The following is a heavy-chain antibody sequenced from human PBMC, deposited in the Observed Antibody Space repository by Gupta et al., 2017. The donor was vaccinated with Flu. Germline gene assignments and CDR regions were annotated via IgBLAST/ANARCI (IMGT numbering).Heavy chain of an antibody. D-gene: IGHD6-13*01. V-gene: IGHV4-39*01. CDR1: GRPVRSTSPY. CDR2: IDNTGSA. J-gene: IGHJ5*02. CDR3: ARVGTDSSTWFWIDP. Sequence: QLQLQESGPGLVKPSETLSLTCSVSGRPVRSTSPYWGRIRPPPGKGLEWIGSIDNTGSAYYNPSLKSQVTISVDTSKNQFSLKLNSVTAADTADYYCARVGTDSSTWFWIDPWGQGTLVSVSS.